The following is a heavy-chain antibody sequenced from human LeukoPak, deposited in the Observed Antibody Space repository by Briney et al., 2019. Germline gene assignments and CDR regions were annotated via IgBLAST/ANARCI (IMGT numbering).Heavy chain of an antibody. D-gene: IGHD5-24*01. V-gene: IGHV1-69*13. CDR2: IIPIFGTA. J-gene: IGHJ4*02. CDR3: ARGRVEMATIDYFDY. Sequence: ASVKVSCKASGGTFSSYAISWVRQAPGQGLEWMGGIIPIFGTANYAQKFQGRVTITADESTSTAYMELSSLRSEDTAVYYCARGRVEMATIDYFDYWGQGTLVTVSS. CDR1: GGTFSSYA.